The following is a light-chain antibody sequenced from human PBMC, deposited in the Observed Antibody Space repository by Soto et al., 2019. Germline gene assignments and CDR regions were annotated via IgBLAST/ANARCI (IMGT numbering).Light chain of an antibody. V-gene: IGLV2-8*01. J-gene: IGLJ3*02. CDR2: EVS. CDR3: SSYAGSNNWV. Sequence: QSALTQPPSASGSPGQSVTISCTGTSSDVGGYNYVSWYQQHPGKAPKLMIYEVSERPSGVPARFSGSKSGNTASLTVSGLQDEDEADYYYSSYAGSNNWVFGGGTKLTVL. CDR1: SSDVGGYNY.